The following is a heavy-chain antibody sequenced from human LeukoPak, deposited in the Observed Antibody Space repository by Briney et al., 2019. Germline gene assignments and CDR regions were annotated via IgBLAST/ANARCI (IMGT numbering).Heavy chain of an antibody. J-gene: IGHJ4*02. CDR2: ITSNGDNT. Sequence: PGGSLRLSCSASGFTFSTYSMHWVRQAPGKGLEYVSAITSNGDNTYYADSVKGRFIVSRDNSENTLFLQMNSLGAEDTAVYYCARAIRASSSSCNDFWGQGTLVTVSS. CDR3: ARAIRASSSSCNDF. D-gene: IGHD2-2*01. CDR1: GFTFSTYS. V-gene: IGHV3-64*04.